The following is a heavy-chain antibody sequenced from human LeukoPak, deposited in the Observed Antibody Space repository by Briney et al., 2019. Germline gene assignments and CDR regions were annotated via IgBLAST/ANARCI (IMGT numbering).Heavy chain of an antibody. J-gene: IGHJ4*02. CDR3: AKGEYGSGWPD. Sequence: GGSLRLSCAASGFTFSNYATNWVRQAPGKGLEWVSGISNSGSSKDYADSVKGRFTISRDNSKNTLFLQMNSLRAEDTAIYYCAKGEYGSGWPDWGQGTLVTVSS. V-gene: IGHV3-23*01. CDR2: ISNSGSSK. D-gene: IGHD6-19*01. CDR1: GFTFSNYA.